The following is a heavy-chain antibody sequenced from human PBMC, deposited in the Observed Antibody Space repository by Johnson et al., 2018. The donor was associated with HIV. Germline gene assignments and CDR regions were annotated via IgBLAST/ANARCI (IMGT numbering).Heavy chain of an antibody. D-gene: IGHD2-15*01. CDR2: IYSGGTT. Sequence: EVQLVESGGGLVQPGGSLRLSCTASGFTVSSNYMSWVRQAPGKGLEWVSVIYSGGTTYYAASVKGRFTISRDNAKNSLYLQMNSLRAEDTALYYCEAVVSAFDIWGQGTMVTVSS. CDR3: EAVVSAFDI. J-gene: IGHJ3*02. CDR1: GFTVSSNY. V-gene: IGHV3-66*01.